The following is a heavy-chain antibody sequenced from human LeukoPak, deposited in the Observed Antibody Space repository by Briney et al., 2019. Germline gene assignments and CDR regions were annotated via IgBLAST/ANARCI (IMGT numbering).Heavy chain of an antibody. CDR3: TKGGATVTTKYDY. CDR1: GFTFSSYS. J-gene: IGHJ4*02. Sequence: PGGSLRLSCAASGFTFSSYSMNWVRQAPGKGLEWVSYISSSSSTIYYADSVKGRFTISRDNAKNSLYLQMNSLRAEDTAVYYCTKGGATVTTKYDYWGQGTLVTVSS. CDR2: ISSSSSTI. D-gene: IGHD4-17*01. V-gene: IGHV3-48*04.